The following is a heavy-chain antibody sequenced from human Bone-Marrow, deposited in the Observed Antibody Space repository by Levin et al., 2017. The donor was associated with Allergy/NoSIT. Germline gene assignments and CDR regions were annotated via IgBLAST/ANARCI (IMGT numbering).Heavy chain of an antibody. CDR2: IDWDDDK. V-gene: IGHV2-70*13. D-gene: IGHD4-11*01. CDR3: ARTPTTVPDFYYSYGMDV. CDR1: GFSLTTPGMS. J-gene: IGHJ6*02. Sequence: RGSGPTLVKPSETLTLTCTFSGFSLTTPGMSVSWIRQPPGKALEWLAIIDWDDDKYYSTSLRARLTISKDTSKNQVVLTVTNMDPNDSATYYCARTPTTVPDFYYSYGMDVWGQGTTVTVSS.